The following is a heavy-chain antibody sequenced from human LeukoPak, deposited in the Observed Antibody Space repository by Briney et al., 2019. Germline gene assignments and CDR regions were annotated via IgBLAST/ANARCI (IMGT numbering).Heavy chain of an antibody. V-gene: IGHV4-59*01. CDR3: ARDRWVYDV. CDR2: IYYSGST. Sequence: SETLSLTCTVSGGSISSYYWSWIRQPPGKGLEWIGYIYYSGSTNYNPSLKSRVTISVDTSKNQFSLKLSSVTAADTAVYSCARDRWVYDVWGKGTTVTVSS. D-gene: IGHD5-24*01. CDR1: GGSISSYY. J-gene: IGHJ6*04.